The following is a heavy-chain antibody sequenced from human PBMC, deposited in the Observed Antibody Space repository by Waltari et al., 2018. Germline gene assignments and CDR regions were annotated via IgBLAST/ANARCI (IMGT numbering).Heavy chain of an antibody. Sequence: QVLLVESGGGVVQPGGSLRLSCATSGFPFSSNGMNGVRQGAGKGLEWVAVIGYDGSLKYYADSVKGRFTISRDTSKNTVYLEMNSLRVEDTALYYCVKSMTVTTGSLDSWGQGTPVSVSS. J-gene: IGHJ4*02. V-gene: IGHV3-33*06. CDR1: GFPFSSNG. D-gene: IGHD4-17*01. CDR3: VKSMTVTTGSLDS. CDR2: IGYDGSLK.